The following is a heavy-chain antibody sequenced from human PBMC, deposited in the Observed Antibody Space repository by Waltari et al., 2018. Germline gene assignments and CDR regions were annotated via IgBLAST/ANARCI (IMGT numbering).Heavy chain of an antibody. V-gene: IGHV1-69*05. Sequence: QVQLVQSGAALKKPGSSVKVSCKVSGGSFGTHAITWVRQAPGQGLEWMGGIIPMFGTANYAQKIQDRVTINTDESMTTAYMHLSSLTSDDTAVYYCARGGLYGQQLLESAFEIWGQGTKVTVSS. CDR3: ARGGLYGQQLLESAFEI. CDR2: IIPMFGTA. J-gene: IGHJ3*02. D-gene: IGHD6-13*01. CDR1: GGSFGTHA.